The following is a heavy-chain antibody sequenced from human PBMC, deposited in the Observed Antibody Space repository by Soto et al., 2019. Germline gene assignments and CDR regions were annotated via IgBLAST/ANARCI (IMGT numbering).Heavy chain of an antibody. Sequence: PSETLSLTCAVYGGSFSGYYWSWIRQPPGKGLEWIGEINHSGSTNYNPSLKSRVTISVDTSKNQFSLKLSSVTAADTAVYYCARMLTMIVVGKTGGMDVWGQGTTVTVSS. V-gene: IGHV4-34*01. J-gene: IGHJ6*02. CDR1: GGSFSGYY. CDR2: INHSGST. CDR3: ARMLTMIVVGKTGGMDV. D-gene: IGHD3-22*01.